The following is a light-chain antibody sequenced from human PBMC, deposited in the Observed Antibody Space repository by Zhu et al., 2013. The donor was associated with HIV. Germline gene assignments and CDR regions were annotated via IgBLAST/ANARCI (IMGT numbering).Light chain of an antibody. Sequence: QSVLTQPPSASGTPGQRVTISCSGSSSNIGSTTVNWYQQLPGTAPKLLIYSNNQRPSGVPDRFSGSKSGTSASLAISGLQSEDEADYYCISYTSIRTYVVFGGGTKLTVL. CDR1: SSNIGSTT. V-gene: IGLV1-44*01. CDR2: SNN. J-gene: IGLJ2*01. CDR3: ISYTSIRTYVV.